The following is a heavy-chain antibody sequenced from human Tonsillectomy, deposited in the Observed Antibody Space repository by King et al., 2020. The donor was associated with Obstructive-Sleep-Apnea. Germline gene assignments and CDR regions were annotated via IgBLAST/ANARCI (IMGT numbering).Heavy chain of an antibody. D-gene: IGHD5-12*01. J-gene: IGHJ4*02. V-gene: IGHV3-30*02. CDR1: GFTFSTYG. CDR3: AKGGVGGSARSGFDY. Sequence: VQLVESGGGVVQPGRSLRLSCAASGFTFSTYGMHWVRQAPGKGLEWVAFIRYDGSDKYYADSVKGRFTISRDNSKNTVYLQMNSLSAEDTAVYYCAKGGVGGSARSGFDYWGQGTLVTVSS. CDR2: IRYDGSDK.